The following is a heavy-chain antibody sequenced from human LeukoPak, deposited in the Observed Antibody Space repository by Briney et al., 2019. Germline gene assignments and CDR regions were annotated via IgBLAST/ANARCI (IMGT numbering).Heavy chain of an antibody. CDR1: GYTFTGYY. D-gene: IGHD1-26*01. CDR3: ARDPGALQEGFVY. Sequence: ASVKVSCKASGYTFTGYYMHWVRQAPGQGLEWMGWINPNSGGTNYAQKFQGKATMTRDTSISTAYMELSRLRSDNTAVYYCARDPGALQEGFVYWGQGTLVTVSS. CDR2: INPNSGGT. J-gene: IGHJ4*02. V-gene: IGHV1-2*02.